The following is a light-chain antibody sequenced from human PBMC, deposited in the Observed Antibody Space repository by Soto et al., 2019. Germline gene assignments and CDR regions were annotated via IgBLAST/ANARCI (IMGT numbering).Light chain of an antibody. CDR3: ATWDDSLNVV. Sequence: QSVLTQSPSASGTPGQRVSISCSGSTSNIGTNTVSWYQHVPGTAPKLLIYSNDQRPSAGPGRFSGSKSGTSASLAISGLLSEAAADYYCATWDDSLNVVFGGGTKLTVL. CDR1: TSNIGTNT. V-gene: IGLV1-44*01. CDR2: SND. J-gene: IGLJ2*01.